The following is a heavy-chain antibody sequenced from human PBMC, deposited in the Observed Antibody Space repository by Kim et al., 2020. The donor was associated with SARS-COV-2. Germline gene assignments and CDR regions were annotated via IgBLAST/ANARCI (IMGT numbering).Heavy chain of an antibody. J-gene: IGHJ4*02. CDR2: KSYDGSHK. D-gene: IGHD1-26*01. CDR3: AKSFSGSYFGYDY. Sequence: GGSLRLSCAASGFTFNTYGMHWVRQAPGKGLEWVAVKSYDGSHKYYEDSVKGRFTISRDNSKNTLYLQMNSLRIEDTAVYYCAKSFSGSYFGYDYWGQGTLVTVS. V-gene: IGHV3-30*18. CDR1: GFTFNTYG.